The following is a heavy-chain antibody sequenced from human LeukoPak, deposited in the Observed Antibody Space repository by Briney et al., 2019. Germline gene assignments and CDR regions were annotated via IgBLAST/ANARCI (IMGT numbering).Heavy chain of an antibody. CDR3: ARGGYCSSTSCYYPYYFDY. D-gene: IGHD2-2*01. CDR1: GFTFSSYS. V-gene: IGHV3-48*04. CDR2: ISSSSSII. J-gene: IGHJ4*02. Sequence: GGSLRLSRAASGFTFSSYSMNWVRQAPGKGLEWVSYISSSSSIIYYADSVKGRFTISRDNAKNSLYLQMNSLRAEDTAVYYCARGGYCSSTSCYYPYYFDYWGQGTLVTVSS.